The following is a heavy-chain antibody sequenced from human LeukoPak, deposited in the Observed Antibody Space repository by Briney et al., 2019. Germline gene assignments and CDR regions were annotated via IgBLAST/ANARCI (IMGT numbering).Heavy chain of an antibody. D-gene: IGHD3-22*01. V-gene: IGHV3-23*01. CDR1: GFTFSSYA. CDR2: ISVCGGST. CDR3: AIMHPYYDGNGYWVQ. Sequence: GGSLRLSCAASGFTFSSYAMSWVRQAPGKGLEWVSGISVCGGSTAYADSVKGRFTISRDNPRNTLYMQMNSLRAEDTALYYCAIMHPYYDGNGYWVQWGQGTLVTVSS. J-gene: IGHJ4*02.